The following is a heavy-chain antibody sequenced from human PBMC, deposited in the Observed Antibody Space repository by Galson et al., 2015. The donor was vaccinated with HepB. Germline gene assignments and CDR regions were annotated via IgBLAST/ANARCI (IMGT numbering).Heavy chain of an antibody. D-gene: IGHD6-13*01. CDR3: ARVDQLEQQLSRFDP. CDR1: GYSFTSYW. J-gene: IGHJ5*02. CDR2: IDPSDSYT. Sequence: QSGAEVKKPGESLRISCKGSGYSFTSYWISWVRQMPGKGLEWMGRIDPSDSYTNYSPSFQGHVTISADKSISTAYLQWSSLKASDTAMYYCARVDQLEQQLSRFDPWGQGTLVTVSS. V-gene: IGHV5-10-1*01.